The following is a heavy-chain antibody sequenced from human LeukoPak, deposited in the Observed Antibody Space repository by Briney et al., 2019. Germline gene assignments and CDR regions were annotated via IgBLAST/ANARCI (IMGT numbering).Heavy chain of an antibody. CDR3: ARDPRDYGDSYYYGMDV. J-gene: IGHJ6*04. Sequence: PSQTLSLTCAISGDSVSSNSAAWNWIRQSPSRGLEWLGRTYYRSKWYNDYAVSVKSRITINPDTSKNQFSLQLNSVTPEDTAVYYCARDPRDYGDSYYYGMDVWGRGTTVTVSS. CDR2: TYYRSKWYN. D-gene: IGHD4-17*01. CDR1: GDSVSSNSAA. V-gene: IGHV6-1*01.